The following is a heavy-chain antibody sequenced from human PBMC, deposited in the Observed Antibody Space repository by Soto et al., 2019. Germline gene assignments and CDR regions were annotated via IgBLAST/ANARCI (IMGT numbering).Heavy chain of an antibody. Sequence: GGSLRLSCAASGFTFSSYGMHWVRQAPGKGLEWVAVISYDGSNKYYADSVKGRFTISRDNSKNTLYLQMNSLRAEDTAVYYCAKVQIAAADIYYYGMDVWGQGTTVTVSS. V-gene: IGHV3-30*18. D-gene: IGHD6-13*01. J-gene: IGHJ6*02. CDR1: GFTFSSYG. CDR3: AKVQIAAADIYYYGMDV. CDR2: ISYDGSNK.